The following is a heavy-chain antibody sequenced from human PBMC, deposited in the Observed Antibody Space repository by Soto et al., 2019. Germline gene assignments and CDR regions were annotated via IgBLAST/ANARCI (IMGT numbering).Heavy chain of an antibody. Sequence: SVKVSCQASGGTFSSYAISWVRQAPGQGLEWMGGIIPIFGTANYAQKFQGRVTITADESTSTAYMELSSLRSEDTAVYYCARLRHYYDSSGYPRVNDYWGQGTLVTVSS. CDR2: IIPIFGTA. CDR1: GGTFSSYA. V-gene: IGHV1-69*13. D-gene: IGHD3-22*01. CDR3: ARLRHYYDSSGYPRVNDY. J-gene: IGHJ4*02.